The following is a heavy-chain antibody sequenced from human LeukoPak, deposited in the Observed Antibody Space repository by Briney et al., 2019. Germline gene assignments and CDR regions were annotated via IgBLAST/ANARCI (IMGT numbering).Heavy chain of an antibody. V-gene: IGHV3-15*01. Sequence: GGSLRLSCAASGFTFSDAWMSWVRQAPGKGLEWVGRIKSKTDGGTTDYAAPVTDRFTISRDDSKNTLYLQMNSLKTEDTAVYYCARDMLLWFGELGHWGQGTLVTVSS. J-gene: IGHJ4*02. CDR1: GFTFSDAW. CDR2: IKSKTDGGTT. CDR3: ARDMLLWFGELGH. D-gene: IGHD3-10*01.